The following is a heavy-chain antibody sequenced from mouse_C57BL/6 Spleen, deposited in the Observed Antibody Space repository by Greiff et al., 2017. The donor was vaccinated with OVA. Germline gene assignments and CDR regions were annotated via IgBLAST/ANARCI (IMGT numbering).Heavy chain of an antibody. Sequence: VQLKQPGAELVKPGASVKLSCKASGYTFTSYWMHWVKQRPGQGLEWIGMIHPNSGSTNYNEKFKSKATLTVDKSSSTAYMQLSSLTSEDSAVYYCARSSTVPWFAYWGQGTLVTVSA. J-gene: IGHJ3*01. CDR2: IHPNSGST. V-gene: IGHV1-64*01. CDR3: ARSSTVPWFAY. CDR1: GYTFTSYW. D-gene: IGHD1-1*01.